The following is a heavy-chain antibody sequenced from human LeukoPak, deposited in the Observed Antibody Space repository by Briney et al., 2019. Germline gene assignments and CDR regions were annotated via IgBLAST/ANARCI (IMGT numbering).Heavy chain of an antibody. V-gene: IGHV3-30*03. D-gene: IGHD6-19*01. Sequence: PGGALRLSCAASGFTFSNFGKHWGRQAPGKGLGGGAVISYDGSNKYYTDSVKGRFTVSRDNSKNTLYLQMNSLRAEDTAVYYCARVRTSGWYYFDYWGQGTLVTVSS. CDR2: ISYDGSNK. CDR1: GFTFSNFG. J-gene: IGHJ4*02. CDR3: ARVRTSGWYYFDY.